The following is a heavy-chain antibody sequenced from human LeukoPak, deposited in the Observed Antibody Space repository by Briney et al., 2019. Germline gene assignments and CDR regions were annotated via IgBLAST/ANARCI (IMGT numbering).Heavy chain of an antibody. CDR2: ICHSGST. CDR1: GYSISSGYY. J-gene: IGHJ5*02. Sequence: SETLSLTCTVSGYSISSGYYWGWIRQPPGKGLEWIGSICHSGSTYYNPSLKSRVTISVDTSKNQFSLKLSSVTAADTAVYYCARAYCSGGSCYGNWFDPWGQGTLVTVSS. V-gene: IGHV4-38-2*02. D-gene: IGHD2-15*01. CDR3: ARAYCSGGSCYGNWFDP.